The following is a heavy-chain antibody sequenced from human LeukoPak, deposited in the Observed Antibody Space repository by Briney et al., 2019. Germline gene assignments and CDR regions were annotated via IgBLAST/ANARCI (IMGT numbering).Heavy chain of an antibody. CDR1: GGSISSSNW. Sequence: SETLSLTCDVSGGSISSSNWWSWVRQPPGKGLEWIGEVSHSGSRNYNPSLTGRVSVSLDWAKSQVSLKMTSATAAGTAVYYCASHMVVTGTRGFDNWGQGTLVTVSS. J-gene: IGHJ4*02. D-gene: IGHD2-21*02. CDR3: ASHMVVTGTRGFDN. V-gene: IGHV4-4*02. CDR2: VSHSGSR.